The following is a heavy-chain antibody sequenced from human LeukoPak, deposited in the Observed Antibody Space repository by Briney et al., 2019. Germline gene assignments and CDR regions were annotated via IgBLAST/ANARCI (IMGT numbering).Heavy chain of an antibody. CDR3: ARRRDSGSLQHFDY. D-gene: IGHD1-26*01. V-gene: IGHV3-48*03. CDR2: ISRSGSDI. J-gene: IGHJ4*02. CDR1: GFTFSSYE. Sequence: PGGSLRLSCAASGFTFSSYEMNWVRQAPGKGLEWVSYISRSGSDINYADSVKGRFTISRDNAKNSLYLQMNSLRAEDTAVYYCARRRDSGSLQHFDYWGQGTLVAVSS.